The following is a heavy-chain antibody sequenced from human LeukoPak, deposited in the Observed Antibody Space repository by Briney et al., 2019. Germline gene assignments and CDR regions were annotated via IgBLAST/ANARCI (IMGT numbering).Heavy chain of an antibody. V-gene: IGHV3-23*01. CDR3: ARDIATRREY. CDR1: GFTFSSYA. CDR2: ISGSGGST. J-gene: IGHJ4*02. Sequence: GGSLRLSCAASGFTFSSYAMSWVRQAPGKGLEWVSAISGSGGSTYYADSVKGRFTISRDNAKNSLYLQMNSLRAEDTAVYYCARDIATRREYWGQGTLVTVSS.